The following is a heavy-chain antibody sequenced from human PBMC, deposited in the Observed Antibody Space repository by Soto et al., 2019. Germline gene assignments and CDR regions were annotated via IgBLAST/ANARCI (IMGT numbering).Heavy chain of an antibody. CDR3: ARDLTSGDY. Sequence: QVQLVQSGAEVKNPGASVKLSCKASGYIFTNYYIHWVGQAPGQGLEWMAIINPNGGSTNYAQEFQGRVTLARDTFTNTVYMELSSLRSEDTAIYYCARDLTSGDYWGQGTLVTVSS. CDR1: GYIFTNYY. D-gene: IGHD7-27*01. CDR2: INPNGGST. V-gene: IGHV1-46*01. J-gene: IGHJ4*02.